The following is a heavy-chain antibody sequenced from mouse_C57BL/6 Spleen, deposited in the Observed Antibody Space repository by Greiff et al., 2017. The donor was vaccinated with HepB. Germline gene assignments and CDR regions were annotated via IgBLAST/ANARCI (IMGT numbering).Heavy chain of an antibody. D-gene: IGHD4-1*01. Sequence: VQLKQPGAELVKPGASVKLSCKASGYTFTSYWMQWVKQRPGQGLEWIGEIDPSDSYTNYNQKFKGKATLTVDTSSSTAYMQLSSLTSEDSAVYYCAKSNWDGGAMDYWGQGTSVTVSS. CDR3: AKSNWDGGAMDY. CDR2: IDPSDSYT. J-gene: IGHJ4*01. V-gene: IGHV1-50*01. CDR1: GYTFTSYW.